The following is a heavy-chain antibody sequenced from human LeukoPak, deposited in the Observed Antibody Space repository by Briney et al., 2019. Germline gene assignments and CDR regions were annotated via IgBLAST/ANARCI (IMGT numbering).Heavy chain of an antibody. CDR3: ASWSGYYLYFDY. Sequence: SETLSLTCTVSGGSISSGGYYWSWIRQPPGKGLEWIGYIYYSGSTYYNPSLKSRVTISVDTSKNQFSLKLSSVTAADTAVYYCASWSGYYLYFDYWGQGTLVTVSS. V-gene: IGHV4-30-4*01. CDR2: IYYSGST. J-gene: IGHJ4*02. D-gene: IGHD3-3*01. CDR1: GGSISSGGYY.